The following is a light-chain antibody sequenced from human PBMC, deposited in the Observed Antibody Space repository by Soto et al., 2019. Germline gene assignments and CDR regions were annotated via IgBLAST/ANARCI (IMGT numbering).Light chain of an antibody. CDR3: QQYGTSEII. J-gene: IGKJ5*01. CDR1: QSVSSSY. CDR2: DTS. V-gene: IGKV3-20*01. Sequence: IVLTQSPCTLSLSPGERATLSCRASQSVSSSYLAWFQQKPGQAPRILIYDTSKRATGIPDRFSGSVSGTDFTLSISRVEPEDFAVFYCQQYGTSEIIFGQGTRLEI.